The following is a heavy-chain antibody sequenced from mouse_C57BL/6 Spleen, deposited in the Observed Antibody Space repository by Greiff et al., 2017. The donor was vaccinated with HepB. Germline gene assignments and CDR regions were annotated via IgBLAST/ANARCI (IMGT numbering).Heavy chain of an antibody. CDR3: AREERDYAMDY. CDR1: GYAFSSYW. V-gene: IGHV1-80*01. J-gene: IGHJ4*01. CDR2: IYPGDGDT. Sequence: VMLVESGAELVKPGASVKISCKASGYAFSSYWMNWVKQRPGKGLEWIGQIYPGDGDTNYNGKFKGKATLTADKSSSTSYMQLSSLTSEDSAVYFCAREERDYAMDYWGQGTSVTVSS.